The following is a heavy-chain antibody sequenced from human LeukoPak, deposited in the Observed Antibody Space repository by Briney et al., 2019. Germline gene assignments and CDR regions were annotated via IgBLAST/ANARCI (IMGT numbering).Heavy chain of an antibody. CDR1: GFTFSNYA. J-gene: IGHJ4*02. CDR2: ISSYGDST. CDR3: ARTTGPLDH. Sequence: GGSLRLSCAASGFTFSNYAMHWVRQAPGKGLEYVSAISSYGDSTYYANSVKGRFTISRDNSKNTLYLQMGSLRADDMAVYYCARTTGPLDHWGQGTLVTVSS. D-gene: IGHD4-17*01. V-gene: IGHV3-64*01.